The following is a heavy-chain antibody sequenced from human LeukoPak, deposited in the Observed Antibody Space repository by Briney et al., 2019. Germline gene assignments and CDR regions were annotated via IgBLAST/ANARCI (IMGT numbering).Heavy chain of an antibody. J-gene: IGHJ4*02. CDR1: GFTFSSYA. V-gene: IGHV3-23*01. D-gene: IGHD3-22*01. CDR3: ATEPMDYYDSSGYSTIDY. CDR2: ISGSGGST. Sequence: GGSLRLSCAASGFTFSSYAMSWVRQAPGKGLEWVSAISGSGGSTYYADSVKGRFTISRDNSKNMLYLQMNSLRAEDTAVYYCATEPMDYYDSSGYSTIDYRGQGTLVTVSS.